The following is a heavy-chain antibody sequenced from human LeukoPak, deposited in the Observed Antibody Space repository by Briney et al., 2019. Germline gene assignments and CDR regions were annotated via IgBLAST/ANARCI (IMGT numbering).Heavy chain of an antibody. CDR1: GGSFSGYY. Sequence: PSETLSLTCAVYGGSFSGYYWSWIRQPPGKGLDWIGEINHSGSTNYNPSLKSRVTISVDTSKNQFSLKLSSVTAADTAVYYCARASYSGSYYWFDPWGQGTLVTVSS. D-gene: IGHD1-26*01. CDR2: INHSGST. V-gene: IGHV4-34*01. CDR3: ARASYSGSYYWFDP. J-gene: IGHJ5*02.